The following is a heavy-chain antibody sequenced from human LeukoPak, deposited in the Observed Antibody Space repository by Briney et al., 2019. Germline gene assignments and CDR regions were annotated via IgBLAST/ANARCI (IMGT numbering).Heavy chain of an antibody. CDR3: ARDGHRGSGYDAFDI. CDR2: IYYSGST. J-gene: IGHJ3*02. D-gene: IGHD1-26*01. Sequence: SETLSLTCTVSGGSVSSYYWGWIRQPPGKGLEWIGSIYYSGSTYYNPSLKSRVTVSVDTSKNQFSLKLSSVTAADTAVYYCARDGHRGSGYDAFDIWGQGTMVTVSS. CDR1: GGSVSSYY. V-gene: IGHV4-39*07.